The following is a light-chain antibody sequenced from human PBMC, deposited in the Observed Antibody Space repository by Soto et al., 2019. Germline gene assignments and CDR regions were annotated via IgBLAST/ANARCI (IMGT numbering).Light chain of an antibody. V-gene: IGKV1-9*01. Sequence: IQLTQSPSSLSASVGDRVTITCRASQGISSFLAWYQQKPGRAPKLLIYGASTLQSGVPSRFSGSGSGTDFTLTISSLQPEDFATYYSQQLNSFPIPFGPGTKVEIK. CDR3: QQLNSFPIP. J-gene: IGKJ3*01. CDR2: GAS. CDR1: QGISSF.